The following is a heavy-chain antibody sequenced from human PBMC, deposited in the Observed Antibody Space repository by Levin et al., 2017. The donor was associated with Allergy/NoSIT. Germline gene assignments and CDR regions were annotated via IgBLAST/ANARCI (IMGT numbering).Heavy chain of an antibody. V-gene: IGHV4-61*02. CDR2: ISNAGST. CDR3: ARGSVGWIGGYFDN. CDR1: GASFSSGAYF. J-gene: IGHJ4*03. Sequence: SETLSLTCTVSGASFSSGAYFWSWIRQPAGKGLEWIGRISNAGSTNYNPSLKTRVTISVDTSKSQFSLRLNSVTAADTAVYYCARGSVGWIGGYFDNWGQGTLVTVSS. D-gene: IGHD4-23*01.